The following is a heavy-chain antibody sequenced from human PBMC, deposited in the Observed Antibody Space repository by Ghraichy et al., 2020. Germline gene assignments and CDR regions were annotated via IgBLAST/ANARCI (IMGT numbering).Heavy chain of an antibody. V-gene: IGHV3-66*04. CDR3: ASHSYCSSTSCYYYYGMDV. CDR1: GFTVSSNY. J-gene: IGHJ6*02. CDR2: IYSGGST. Sequence: GGSLRLSCAASGFTVSSNYMSWVRQAPGKGLEWVSVIYSGGSTYYADSVKGRFTISRDNSKNTLYLQMNSLRAEDTAVYYCASHSYCSSTSCYYYYGMDVWGQGTTVTVSS. D-gene: IGHD2-2*01.